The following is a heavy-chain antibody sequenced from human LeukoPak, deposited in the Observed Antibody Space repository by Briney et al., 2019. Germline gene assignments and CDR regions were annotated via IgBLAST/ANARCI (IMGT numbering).Heavy chain of an antibody. J-gene: IGHJ4*02. CDR2: IIPIFGTA. D-gene: IGHD5-12*01. V-gene: IGHV1-69*13. CDR1: GGTFSSYT. CDR3: ARENGYDRDRELTL. Sequence: ASVKVSCKASGGTFSSYTINWVRQAPGQELEWMGGIIPIFGTANYAQKFQGRVTITADESTSTAYMELSSQRSEDTAVYYCARENGYDRDRELTLWGQGTLVTVSS.